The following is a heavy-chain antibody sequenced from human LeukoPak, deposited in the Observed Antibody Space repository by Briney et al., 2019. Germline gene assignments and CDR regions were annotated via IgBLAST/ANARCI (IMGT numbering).Heavy chain of an antibody. J-gene: IGHJ4*02. V-gene: IGHV4-61*08. CDR3: ASTCGGNSGWAYYFDY. CDR1: GGSISSGGYY. D-gene: IGHD4-23*01. Sequence: SETLSLTCTVSGGSISSGGYYWSWIRQPPGKGLEWIGYIYHSGSTNYNPSLKSRVTISVDTSKNQFSLKLSSVTAADTAVYYCASTCGGNSGWAYYFDYWGQGTLVTVSS. CDR2: IYHSGST.